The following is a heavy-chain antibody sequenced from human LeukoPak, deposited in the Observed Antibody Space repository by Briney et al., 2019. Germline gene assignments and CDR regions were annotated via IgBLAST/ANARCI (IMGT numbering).Heavy chain of an antibody. V-gene: IGHV3-30*01. J-gene: IGHJ4*02. CDR3: ARDSTYYYDSGSSGPHYFDY. Sequence: GGSLRLSCAASGFTSSRNAMHWVRQAPGKGLEWVAVTSYDGDITYYADSVKGRFTISRDNPKNTLYLQLNSLRAEDTAVYYCARDSTYYYDSGSSGPHYFDYWGQGTLVIVSS. CDR1: GFTSSRNA. CDR2: TSYDGDIT. D-gene: IGHD3-10*01.